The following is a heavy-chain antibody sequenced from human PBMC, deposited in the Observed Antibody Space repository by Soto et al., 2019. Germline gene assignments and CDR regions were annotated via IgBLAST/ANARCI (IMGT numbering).Heavy chain of an antibody. CDR1: GLTLSAYG. D-gene: IGHD3-22*01. J-gene: IGHJ4*02. V-gene: IGHV3-30*18. Sequence: GGSLRLSGAAAGLTLSAYGIRWVRQAPGKGLEWVAVISHDGSNTNYADSVKGRFTFSRDNAKDTVYLQMNSLRAEDTAVYYCAKDTYSSSSSGYYVFDSRGQGT. CDR3: AKDTYSSSSSGYYVFDS. CDR2: ISHDGSNT.